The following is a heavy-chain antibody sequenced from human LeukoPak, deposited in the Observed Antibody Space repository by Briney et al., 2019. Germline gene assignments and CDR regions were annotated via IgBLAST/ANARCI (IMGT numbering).Heavy chain of an antibody. Sequence: PSETLSLTCTVSGDSLRSYYWSLIRQTAGKGLEWIGRINTSGSTNYNPSLKSRVSMSLDTSKNQFSLSLTSATAADTAVYYCARGGGHDAFDIWGQGTMVTVSS. V-gene: IGHV4-4*07. J-gene: IGHJ3*02. CDR1: GDSLRSYY. CDR2: INTSGST. CDR3: ARGGGHDAFDI.